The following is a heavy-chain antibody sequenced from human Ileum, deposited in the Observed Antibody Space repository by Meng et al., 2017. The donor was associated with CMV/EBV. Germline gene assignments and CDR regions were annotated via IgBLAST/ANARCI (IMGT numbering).Heavy chain of an antibody. J-gene: IGHJ4*02. CDR3: ARGFSNGYQPFDY. D-gene: IGHD2-2*01. CDR2: IIPIFRTP. Sequence: VQLLQSGAEVKKPWLSVKVSCTSSGGSVKNYAINWVRQAPGKGLEWMGGIIPIFRTPQNAQKVQGSLTTTAEGPTGTTFMELSSTTSDATAIYYCARGFSNGYQPFDYWGQGTLVTVSS. V-gene: IGHV1-69*12. CDR1: GGSVKNYA.